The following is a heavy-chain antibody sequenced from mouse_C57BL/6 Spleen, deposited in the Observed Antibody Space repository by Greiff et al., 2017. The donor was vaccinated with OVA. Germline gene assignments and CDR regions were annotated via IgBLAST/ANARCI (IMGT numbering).Heavy chain of an antibody. Sequence: QVQLQQPGAELVKPGASVKLSCKASRYTFTSYWTHWVKQRPGQGLEWIGMIHPNSGSTNYNEKFKSKATLTVDKSSSTAYMPLSSLTSEDCAVYYCARLELRHGSYAMDYWGQGTSVTVSS. CDR2: IHPNSGST. V-gene: IGHV1-64*01. J-gene: IGHJ4*01. CDR3: ARLELRHGSYAMDY. CDR1: RYTFTSYW. D-gene: IGHD2-4*01.